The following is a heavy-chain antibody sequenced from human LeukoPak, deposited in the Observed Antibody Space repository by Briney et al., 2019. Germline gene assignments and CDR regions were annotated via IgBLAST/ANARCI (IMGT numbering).Heavy chain of an antibody. CDR3: ARQVRDSSPGLYFDY. Sequence: PSETLSLTCTVSGGSISTSSYYWGWIRQPPGKGLEWIGSMYHSGSTYYNPSLKSRVTISVDTSKNQFSLRLRSVTAADTAVYYCARQVRDSSPGLYFDYWGQGTLVTVSS. CDR1: GGSISTSSYY. D-gene: IGHD3-22*01. V-gene: IGHV4-39*01. J-gene: IGHJ4*02. CDR2: MYHSGST.